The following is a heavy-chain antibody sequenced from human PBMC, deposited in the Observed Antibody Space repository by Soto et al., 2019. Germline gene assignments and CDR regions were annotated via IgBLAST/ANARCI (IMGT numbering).Heavy chain of an antibody. CDR1: GGTLNISA. Sequence: QVQLVQSGSEVRKPGSSVKVSCKASGGTLNISAISWVRLARGQVLEWVGGIIPIPGTTTYAQKFEGRVTITADASTGTVYMELSNLRSEDTAVYYCAGRXXXXXXXXXXXFNYSYG. D-gene: IGHD1-26*01. CDR3: AGRXXXXXXXXXXXFNYSYG. V-gene: IGHV1-69*01. CDR2: IIPIPGTT. J-gene: IGHJ6*01.